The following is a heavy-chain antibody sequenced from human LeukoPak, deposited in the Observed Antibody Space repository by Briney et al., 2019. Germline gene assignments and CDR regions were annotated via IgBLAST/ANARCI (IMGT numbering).Heavy chain of an antibody. Sequence: SETLSLTCAVYGGSFSGYYWSWIRQPPGKGLEWIGEINHSGSTNYNPSLKSRVTIPVDTSKNQFSLKLSSVTAADTAVYYCARETITIFGGYYYMDVWGKGTTVTVSS. J-gene: IGHJ6*03. V-gene: IGHV4-34*01. CDR1: GGSFSGYY. CDR3: ARETITIFGGYYYMDV. CDR2: INHSGST. D-gene: IGHD3-3*01.